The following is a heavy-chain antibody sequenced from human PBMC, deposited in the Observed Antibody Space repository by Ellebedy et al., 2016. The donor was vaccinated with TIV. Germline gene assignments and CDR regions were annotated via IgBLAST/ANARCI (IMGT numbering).Heavy chain of an antibody. CDR2: IYYSGST. Sequence: GSLRLXCTVSGRSLSSYYWSWIRQPPGKGLEWIGYIYYSGSTNYNPSLKSRVTISVDTSKNQFSLKLSSVTAADTAVYYCARDVGSGWTLDYWGQGSLVTVSS. D-gene: IGHD6-19*01. CDR1: GRSLSSYY. CDR3: ARDVGSGWTLDY. J-gene: IGHJ4*02. V-gene: IGHV4-59*01.